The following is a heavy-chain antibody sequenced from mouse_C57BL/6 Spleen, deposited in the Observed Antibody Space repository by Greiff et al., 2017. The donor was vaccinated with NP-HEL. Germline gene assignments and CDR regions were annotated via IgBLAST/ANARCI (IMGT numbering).Heavy chain of an antibody. V-gene: IGHV1-62-2*01. J-gene: IGHJ2*01. CDR3: ARHEDRGLLRGYFDY. Sequence: QVQLKQSGAELVKPGASVKLSCKASGYTFTEYTIHWVKQRSGQGLEWIGWFYPGSGSIKYNEKFKDKATLTADKSSSTVNMELSRLTSEDSAVYVCARHEDRGLLRGYFDYWGQGTTLTVSS. D-gene: IGHD2-3*01. CDR2: FYPGSGSI. CDR1: GYTFTEYT.